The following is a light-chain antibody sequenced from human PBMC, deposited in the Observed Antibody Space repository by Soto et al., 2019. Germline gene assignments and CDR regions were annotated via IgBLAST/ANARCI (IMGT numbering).Light chain of an antibody. V-gene: IGLV2-14*01. CDR2: EVT. J-gene: IGLJ1*01. CDR1: SSDVGGYDY. CDR3: SSHTSSSTPYV. Sequence: QSALTQPASVSGSPGQSITISCTGTSSDVGGYDYVSWYQQHPGKAPKLMIYEVTNRPSGVSNRFSGSKSGNTASLTISGLPVEDEADYYCSSHTSSSTPYVFGTGTKVTVL.